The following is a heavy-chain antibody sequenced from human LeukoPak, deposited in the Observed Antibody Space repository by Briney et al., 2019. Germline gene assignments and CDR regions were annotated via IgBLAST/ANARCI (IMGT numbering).Heavy chain of an antibody. D-gene: IGHD3-16*02. V-gene: IGHV4-59*01. CDR1: GGSISSYY. J-gene: IGHJ6*03. Sequence: SETLSLTCTASGGSISSYYWSWIRQPPGKGLEWIGYIYYSGSTNYNPSLKSRVTISVDTSKNQFSLKLTSVTAADTALYYCTRESEERDYVWGSYRYYYMDVWGKGTTVTVSS. CDR3: TRESEERDYVWGSYRYYYMDV. CDR2: IYYSGST.